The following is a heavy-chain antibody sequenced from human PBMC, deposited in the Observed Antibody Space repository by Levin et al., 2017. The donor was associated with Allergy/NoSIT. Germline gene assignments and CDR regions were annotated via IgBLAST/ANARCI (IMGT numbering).Heavy chain of an antibody. V-gene: IGHV3-30*18. CDR2: ISYDGSNK. Sequence: GESLKISCAASGLTFSNCGMNWVRQAPGKGLEWVAVISYDGSNKHYADSVKGRFTISRDNSNNTLFLQMNSLRDEDTAVYFCAKDHDWGYGYYFDLWGRGTLVTVSS. J-gene: IGHJ2*01. CDR3: AKDHDWGYGYYFDL. CDR1: GLTFSNCG. D-gene: IGHD5-24*01.